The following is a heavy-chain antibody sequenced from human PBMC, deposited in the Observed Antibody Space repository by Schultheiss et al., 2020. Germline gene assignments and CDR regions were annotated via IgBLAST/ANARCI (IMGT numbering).Heavy chain of an antibody. CDR3: AREKGNIVVVPAANLYYGMDV. D-gene: IGHD2-2*01. Sequence: GESLKISCAASGFTFSSYGMHWVRQAPGKGLEWVAVISYDGSNKYYADSVKGRFTISRDNSKNTLYLQMNSLRAEDTAVYYCAREKGNIVVVPAANLYYGMDVWGQGTTVTVSS. CDR1: GFTFSSYG. CDR2: ISYDGSNK. V-gene: IGHV3-30*03. J-gene: IGHJ6*02.